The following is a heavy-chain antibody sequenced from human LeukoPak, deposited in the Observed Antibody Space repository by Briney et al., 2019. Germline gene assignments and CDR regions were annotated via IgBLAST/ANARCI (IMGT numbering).Heavy chain of an antibody. V-gene: IGHV3-7*01. CDR3: ASYYDFWSGYYTYYFDC. J-gene: IGHJ4*02. CDR2: IKPDGSEK. Sequence: GGSLRLSCAASGFTFSGRWMSWVRQAPGKGLEWVANIKPDGSEKNYVDSVKGRFTISRDNAKSSLYLQMNSLRAEDTAVYYCASYYDFWSGYYTYYFDCWGQGTLVTVSS. CDR1: GFTFSGRW. D-gene: IGHD3-3*01.